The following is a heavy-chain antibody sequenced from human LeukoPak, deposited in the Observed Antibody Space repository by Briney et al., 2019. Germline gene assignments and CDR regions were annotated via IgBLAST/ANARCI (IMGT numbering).Heavy chain of an antibody. CDR2: INHSGST. D-gene: IGHD1-1*01. J-gene: IGHJ5*02. Sequence: PSETLSLTCAVYGGSFRGYYWSWIRQPPGKGLEWIGEINHSGSTNYNPSLKSRVTISVDTSKNQFSLKLSSVTAADTAVYYCARGRLYNWNGKGLSWFDPWGQGTLVTVSS. V-gene: IGHV4-34*01. CDR3: ARGRLYNWNGKGLSWFDP. CDR1: GGSFRGYY.